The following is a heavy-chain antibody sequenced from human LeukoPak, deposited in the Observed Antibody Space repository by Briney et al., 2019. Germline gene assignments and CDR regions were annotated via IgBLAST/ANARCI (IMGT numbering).Heavy chain of an antibody. V-gene: IGHV3-48*04. Sequence: GGSLRLSCAASGFTFSSYSMNWVRQAPGKGLEWVSYISSSSSTIYYADSVKGRFTISRDNAKNSLYLQMNSLRAEDTAVYYCARDPSIEAAGRIDYWGQGTLVTVSS. D-gene: IGHD6-13*01. CDR2: ISSSSSTI. CDR1: GFTFSSYS. J-gene: IGHJ4*02. CDR3: ARDPSIEAAGRIDY.